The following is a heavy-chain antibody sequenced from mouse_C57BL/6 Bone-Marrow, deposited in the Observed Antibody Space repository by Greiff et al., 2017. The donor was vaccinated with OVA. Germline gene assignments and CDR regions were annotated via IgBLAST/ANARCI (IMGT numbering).Heavy chain of an antibody. CDR1: GFTFSDYG. Sequence: EVQGVESGGGLVQPGGSLKLSCAASGFTFSDYGMAWVRQAPWKGPEWVAFISNLAYSIYYADTVTGRFTISRANAKNTLYLEMSSLRSEDTAMYYCARGPYYGSSPYAMDYWGQGTSVTVSS. D-gene: IGHD1-1*01. J-gene: IGHJ4*01. CDR3: ARGPYYGSSPYAMDY. V-gene: IGHV5-15*01. CDR2: ISNLAYSI.